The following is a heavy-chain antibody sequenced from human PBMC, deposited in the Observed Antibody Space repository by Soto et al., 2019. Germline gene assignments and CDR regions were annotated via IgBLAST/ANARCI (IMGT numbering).Heavy chain of an antibody. Sequence: QVQLVESGGGVVQPGRSLRLSCAASGFTFSTHAMHWVRQAPGKGLECVAIVSFDGSNKYYADDVKGRFTISRDNSKTTLYLQMSGLTPEDTAFYYCARDQTGITTAGGGRIDHWGQGTLVTVSS. CDR1: GFTFSTHA. CDR2: VSFDGSNK. V-gene: IGHV3-30-3*01. D-gene: IGHD6-13*01. CDR3: ARDQTGITTAGGGRIDH. J-gene: IGHJ4*02.